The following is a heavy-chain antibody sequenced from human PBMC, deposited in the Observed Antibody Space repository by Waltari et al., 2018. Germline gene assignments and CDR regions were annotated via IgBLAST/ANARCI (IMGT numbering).Heavy chain of an antibody. CDR3: ARQGIAVADLSAY. CDR1: GYSISSGYY. V-gene: IGHV4-38-2*01. D-gene: IGHD6-19*01. Sequence: QVQLQESGPGLVKPSETLSLTCAVSGYSISSGYYWGWIRQPPGKGLEWIGSIYHSGGTYYTPSLKSRVTISVDTSKNQFSLKLSSVTAADTAVYYCARQGIAVADLSAYWGQGTLVTVSS. CDR2: IYHSGGT. J-gene: IGHJ4*02.